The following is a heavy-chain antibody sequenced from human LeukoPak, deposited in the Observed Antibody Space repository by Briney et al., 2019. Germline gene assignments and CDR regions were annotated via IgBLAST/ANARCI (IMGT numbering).Heavy chain of an antibody. V-gene: IGHV1-18*01. CDR2: ISAYNGNT. CDR1: GYTFTSYG. CDR3: ARDIGRITMVRGVSDY. D-gene: IGHD3-10*01. J-gene: IGHJ4*02. Sequence: ASVKVSCKASGYTFTSYGISWVRQAPGQGLEWMGWISAYNGNTNYAQKLQGRVTITTDTSTSTAYMELRSLRSDDTAVYYCARDIGRITMVRGVSDYWGQGTLVTVSS.